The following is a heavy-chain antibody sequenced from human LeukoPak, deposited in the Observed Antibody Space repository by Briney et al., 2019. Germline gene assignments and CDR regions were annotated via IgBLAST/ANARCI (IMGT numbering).Heavy chain of an antibody. Sequence: ASVKVSCKASGYTFTDCYLHWVRQAPGQGLEWMGWIHPKSGGTKYAQKFQGRVTMTRDTSIRTAYMELSRLRSDDTAVFYCARDFVVVPAANDYYYYYGMDVWGQGTTVTVSS. V-gene: IGHV1-2*02. CDR3: ARDFVVVPAANDYYYYYGMDV. CDR2: IHPKSGGT. CDR1: GYTFTDCY. J-gene: IGHJ6*02. D-gene: IGHD2-2*01.